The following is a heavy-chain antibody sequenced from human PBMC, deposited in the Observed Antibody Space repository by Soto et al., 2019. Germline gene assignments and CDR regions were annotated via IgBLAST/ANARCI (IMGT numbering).Heavy chain of an antibody. V-gene: IGHV1-69*06. CDR1: GGTFGSDA. Sequence: SAKFSCKASGGTFGSDAITWVRQAPGQGLEWVGRIIPIFGTTNYAQNLQGRVTISADKCTLPSYMDLHSLTSYDPALYYCARDRTDSGXXTNWLXXWGQGTQDTESS. D-gene: IGHD3-22*01. CDR3: ARDRTDSGXXTNWLXX. CDR2: IIPIFGTT. J-gene: IGHJ5*02.